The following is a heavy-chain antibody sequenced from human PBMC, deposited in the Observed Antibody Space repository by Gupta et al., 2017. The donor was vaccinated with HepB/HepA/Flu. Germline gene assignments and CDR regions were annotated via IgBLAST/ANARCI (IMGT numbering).Heavy chain of an antibody. CDR3: TASAAEVDYEPGF. CDR2: FNTLRKT. CDR1: GFTVSSKS. Sequence: EVQLVESGGDLIQPGGSLRLSCAASGFTVSSKSMTWVRQAPGKGLEWVSVFNTLRKTYYADSVKGRFTISRDDSKNTVDLQMNSLRTDDTAVYFCTASAAEVDYEPGFWGQGTLVTVSS. D-gene: IGHD4-17*01. J-gene: IGHJ4*02. V-gene: IGHV3-53*01.